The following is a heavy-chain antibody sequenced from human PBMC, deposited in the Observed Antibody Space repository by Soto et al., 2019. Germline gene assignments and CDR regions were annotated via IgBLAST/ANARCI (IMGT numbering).Heavy chain of an antibody. CDR2: IWYDGSNK. CDR1: GFTFSSYG. V-gene: IGHV3-33*01. J-gene: IGHJ4*02. D-gene: IGHD3-22*01. Sequence: QVQLVESGGGVVQPGRSLRLSCAASGFTFSSYGMHWVRQAPGKGLEWVAVIWYDGSNKYYADSVKGRFTISIDNSKNTLYLQMNSLRAEDTAVYYCASGYDSSGYYEGGYWGQGTLVTVSS. CDR3: ASGYDSSGYYEGGY.